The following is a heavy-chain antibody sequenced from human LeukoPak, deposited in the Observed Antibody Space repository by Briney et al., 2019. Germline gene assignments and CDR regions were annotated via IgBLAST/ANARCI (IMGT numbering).Heavy chain of an antibody. D-gene: IGHD2/OR15-2a*01. CDR1: GGSFSGGDCY. Sequence: SETLSLTCAVSGGSFSGGDCYWSWIRQPPGMGLEWIGYIYYSGRTYYNPSLKSRLTISVDTSKKQFSLKLSSVTAANTAVYYCASVILPENYFDNWGQGTLVTVSS. V-gene: IGHV4-30-4*01. CDR2: IYYSGRT. J-gene: IGHJ4*02. CDR3: ASVILPENYFDN.